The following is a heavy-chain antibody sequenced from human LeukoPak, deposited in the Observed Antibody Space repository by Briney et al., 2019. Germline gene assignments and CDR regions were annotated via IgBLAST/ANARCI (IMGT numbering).Heavy chain of an antibody. D-gene: IGHD5-12*01. CDR1: GGSISSSSYY. Sequence: TSETLSLTCTVSGGSISSSSYYWGWIRQPPGKGLEWIGSIYYSGSTYYNPSLKSRVTISVDTSKNQFSLKLSSVTAADTAVYYCASLTIYYSGYDYPTYYFDYWGQGTLVTVSS. V-gene: IGHV4-39*01. CDR2: IYYSGST. J-gene: IGHJ4*02. CDR3: ASLTIYYSGYDYPTYYFDY.